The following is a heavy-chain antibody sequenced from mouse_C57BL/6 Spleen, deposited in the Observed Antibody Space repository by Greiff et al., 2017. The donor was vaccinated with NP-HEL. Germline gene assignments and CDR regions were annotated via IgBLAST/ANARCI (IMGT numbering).Heavy chain of an antibody. V-gene: IGHV1-26*01. CDR3: GVYYDYEGYAMDY. D-gene: IGHD2-4*01. CDR2: INPNNGGT. Sequence: VQLQQSGPELVKPGASVKISCKASGYTFTDYYMNWVKQSHGKSLEWIGDINPNNGGTSYNQKFKGKATLTVDKSSSTAYMELRSLTSEDSAVYYCGVYYDYEGYAMDYWGQGTSVTVSS. CDR1: GYTFTDYY. J-gene: IGHJ4*01.